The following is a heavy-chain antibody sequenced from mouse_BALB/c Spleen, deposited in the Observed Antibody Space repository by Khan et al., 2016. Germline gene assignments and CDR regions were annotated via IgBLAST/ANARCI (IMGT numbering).Heavy chain of an antibody. CDR1: GYTFTDYY. Sequence: VQLQESGAELARPGASVKLSCKASGYTFTDYYINWVKQRTGQGLEWIGEVYPGSGNSYYNEKFKGRTILTADKSSSTAYMQLSILTSEDSAVYFCAKGSRTDYYGMDYGGQGTSVTVSS. CDR3: AKGSRTDYYGMDY. V-gene: IGHV1-77*01. D-gene: IGHD1-1*01. J-gene: IGHJ4*01. CDR2: VYPGSGNS.